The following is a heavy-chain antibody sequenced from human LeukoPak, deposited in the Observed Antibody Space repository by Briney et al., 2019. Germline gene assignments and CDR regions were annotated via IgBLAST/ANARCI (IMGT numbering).Heavy chain of an antibody. CDR1: GFTFRSYE. J-gene: IGHJ4*02. V-gene: IGHV3-48*03. D-gene: IGHD3-10*01. Sequence: GGSLRLSCEDSGFTFRSYEMNWVRQAPGKGLEWIAYLSSSGSAFSYADSVRGRFTISRDNGKNSFYLQMSSLRVEDTAVYYCTKEETRGGDLYYWGQGALVTVSS. CDR3: TKEETRGGDLYY. CDR2: LSSSGSAF.